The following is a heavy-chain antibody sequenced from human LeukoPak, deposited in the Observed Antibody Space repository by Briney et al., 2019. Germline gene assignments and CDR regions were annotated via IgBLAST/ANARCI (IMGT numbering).Heavy chain of an antibody. V-gene: IGHV3-23*01. CDR1: GFTFSSYA. CDR2: IRSSGGST. D-gene: IGHD4-17*01. J-gene: IGHJ5*02. CDR3: AKCFYPSNYGDLNWFDP. Sequence: GGSLRLSCAASGFTFSSYAMSWVRQAPGKGLEWVSTIRSSGGSTYYADSVKGRFTISRDNSKNTLYLQMNSLRAEDTAVYYCAKCFYPSNYGDLNWFDPWGQGTLVTVSS.